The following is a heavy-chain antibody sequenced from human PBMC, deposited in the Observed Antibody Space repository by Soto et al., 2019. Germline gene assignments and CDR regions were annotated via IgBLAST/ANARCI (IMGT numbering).Heavy chain of an antibody. CDR3: ARDDNWNAHVGPYNWFDP. CDR2: ISSSSSYI. D-gene: IGHD1-20*01. J-gene: IGHJ5*02. V-gene: IGHV3-21*01. CDR1: GFTFSSYS. Sequence: GGSLRLSCAASGFTFSSYSMNWVRQAPGKGLEWVSSISSSSSYIYYADSVKGRFTISRDNAKNSLYLQMNSLRAEDTAVYYCARDDNWNAHVGPYNWFDPWGQGTLVTVSS.